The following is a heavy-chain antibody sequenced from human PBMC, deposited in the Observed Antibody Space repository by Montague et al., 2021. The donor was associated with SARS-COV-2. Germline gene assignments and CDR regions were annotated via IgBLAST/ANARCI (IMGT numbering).Heavy chain of an antibody. D-gene: IGHD6-19*01. CDR2: IGTAGDT. J-gene: IGHJ2*01. V-gene: IGHV3-13*01. CDR3: ARVGYSSGWAYWYFDL. CDR1: GFTFSSYD. Sequence: SLRLSCAASGFTFSSYDMHRVRQATGKGLEWVSAIGTAGDTYYPGSVKGRFTISRENAKNSLYLQMNSLRAGDTAVYYCARVGYSSGWAYWYFDLWGRGTLVTVSS.